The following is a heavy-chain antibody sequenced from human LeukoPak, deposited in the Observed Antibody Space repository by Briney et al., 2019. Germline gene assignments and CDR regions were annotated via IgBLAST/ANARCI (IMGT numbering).Heavy chain of an antibody. CDR3: AWGGIAAFDS. CDR2: ISSSGNTR. J-gene: IGHJ4*02. Sequence: PGGSLRLSCAASGFTFSDYYMSWIRQAPGKGQEWVAYISSSGNTRYYADSVKGRFTISRDNAKNSLYLQMNSLRAEDTAVYYCAWGGIAAFDSWGQGTLVTVSS. D-gene: IGHD2-21*01. V-gene: IGHV3-11*04. CDR1: GFTFSDYY.